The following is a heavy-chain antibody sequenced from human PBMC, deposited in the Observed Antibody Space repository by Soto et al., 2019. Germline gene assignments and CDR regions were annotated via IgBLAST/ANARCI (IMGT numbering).Heavy chain of an antibody. D-gene: IGHD2-15*01. Sequence: GASVKVSCKASGGTFSSYAISWVLQAPGQGLEWMGGIIPIFGTANYAQKFQGRVTITADESTSTAYMELSSLRSEDTAVYYCAREGSARTFDYWGQGTLVTVSS. CDR3: AREGSARTFDY. V-gene: IGHV1-69*13. CDR2: IIPIFGTA. CDR1: GGTFSSYA. J-gene: IGHJ4*02.